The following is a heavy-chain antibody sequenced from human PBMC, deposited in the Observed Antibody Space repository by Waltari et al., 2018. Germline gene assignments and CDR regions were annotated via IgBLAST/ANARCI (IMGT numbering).Heavy chain of an antibody. Sequence: QVQLVQSGAEVKKPGSSVKVSCKASGGTFSSDDISGVRQAPGQGLEWMGGSIPIFGTANYAQKFQGRVTITADKSTSTAYMELSSLRSEDTAVYYCAFTLGWGRAKFDYWGQGTLVTVSS. CDR3: AFTLGWGRAKFDY. D-gene: IGHD1-26*01. V-gene: IGHV1-69*14. CDR1: GGTFSSDD. CDR2: SIPIFGTA. J-gene: IGHJ4*02.